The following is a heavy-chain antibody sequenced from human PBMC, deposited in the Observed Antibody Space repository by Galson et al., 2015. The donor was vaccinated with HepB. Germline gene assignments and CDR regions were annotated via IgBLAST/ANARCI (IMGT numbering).Heavy chain of an antibody. D-gene: IGHD4-17*01. CDR1: GFRFISHG. J-gene: IGHJ4*02. Sequence: SLRLSCAASGFRFISHGMHWVRQDAGKGLEWVAVTVYGGAEEHYADSVKGRFTISRDTFKNTVYLQMNSLRVEDTAVYYCAREQVYGDYRTADFWGQGTLVSVSS. CDR2: TVYGGAEE. CDR3: AREQVYGDYRTADF. V-gene: IGHV3-33*01.